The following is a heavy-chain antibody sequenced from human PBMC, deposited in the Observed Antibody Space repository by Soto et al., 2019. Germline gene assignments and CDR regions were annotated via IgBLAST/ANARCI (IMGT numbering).Heavy chain of an antibody. J-gene: IGHJ4*02. D-gene: IGHD6-19*01. CDR2: ISYDETNK. CDR3: ARDTASGGSPFDY. Sequence: QVQLVESGGGVVQPGSSLRLSCAASGFTFSNYGMHWVRQAPGKGLDWVAVISYDETNKYYADSVKGRFTISRDNSKNTLYLQMNSLRTDDTAVYYCARDTASGGSPFDYWGQGTLVIVSS. V-gene: IGHV3-30*03. CDR1: GFTFSNYG.